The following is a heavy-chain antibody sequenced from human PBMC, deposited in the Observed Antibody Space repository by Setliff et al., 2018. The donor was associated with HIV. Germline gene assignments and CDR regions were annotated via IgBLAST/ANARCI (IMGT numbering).Heavy chain of an antibody. J-gene: IGHJ4*02. CDR2: IYYSGST. V-gene: IGHV4-39*01. CDR3: ASQQGYSSSSPFDY. CDR1: GGTINRSGYY. Sequence: PSETLSLTCTVSGGTINRSGYYWGWIRQPPGKGLEWLGSIYYSGSTYYNPSLKSRVTISVDTSKNQFSLKLSSVTAADTAVYYCASQQGYSSSSPFDYWGQGTLVTVSS. D-gene: IGHD6-6*01.